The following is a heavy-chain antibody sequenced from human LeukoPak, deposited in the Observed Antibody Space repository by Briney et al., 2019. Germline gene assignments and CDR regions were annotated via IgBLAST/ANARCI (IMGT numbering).Heavy chain of an antibody. CDR3: ARDRGSVTRGYSYGYFDY. J-gene: IGHJ4*02. Sequence: QSSETLSLTCTVSGGSISSYYWSWIRQPPGKGLEWIGYIYYSGSTNYNPSLKSRVTISVDTSKNQFSLKLSSVTAADTAVYYCARDRGSVTRGYSYGYFDYWGQGTLVTVSS. D-gene: IGHD5-18*01. CDR1: GGSISSYY. V-gene: IGHV4-59*12. CDR2: IYYSGST.